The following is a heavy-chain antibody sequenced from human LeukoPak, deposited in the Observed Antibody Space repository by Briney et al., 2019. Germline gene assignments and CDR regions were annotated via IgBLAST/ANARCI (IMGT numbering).Heavy chain of an antibody. CDR3: ARGQWLVRP. CDR1: GGSISSYY. CDR2: IYYSGST. Sequence: PSETLSLTCTVSGGSISSYYWSWIRQPPGKGLEWIGYIYYSGSTNYNPSLKSRVTISVDTSKNQFSLKLSSVTAADTAVYYCARGQWLVRPWGQGTLVTVSS. D-gene: IGHD6-19*01. J-gene: IGHJ5*02. V-gene: IGHV4-59*08.